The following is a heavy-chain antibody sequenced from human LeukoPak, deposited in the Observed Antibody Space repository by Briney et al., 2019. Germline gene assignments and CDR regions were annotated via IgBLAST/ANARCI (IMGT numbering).Heavy chain of an antibody. CDR1: EFTFSSYS. CDR2: ISSSSSTI. CDR3: ARDHHRRLYDSQARDTFDI. V-gene: IGHV3-48*01. Sequence: PGGSLRLSCAASEFTFSSYSMDWVRRAPGKGLEWVSYISSSSSTIYYADSVKGRFTISRDNAKNSLYLQMNSLRAEDTAVYYCARDHHRRLYDSQARDTFDIWGQGTMVTVSS. D-gene: IGHD3-22*01. J-gene: IGHJ3*02.